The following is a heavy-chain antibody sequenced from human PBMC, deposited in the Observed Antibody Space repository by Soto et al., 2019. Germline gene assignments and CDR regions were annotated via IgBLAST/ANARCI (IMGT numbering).Heavy chain of an antibody. V-gene: IGHV3-23*01. Sequence: GGSRRLSCSASGFNFGSYGMSWVRQAPGKGLEWVSGLTASGLNTYYTDSVKGRFTISRDNSRNTVYLQMSGLRVEDTAVFHCAKGLGNAKEVWGQGTTVTVSS. CDR2: LTASGLNT. CDR3: AKGLGNAKEV. J-gene: IGHJ6*02. D-gene: IGHD2-8*01. CDR1: GFNFGSYG.